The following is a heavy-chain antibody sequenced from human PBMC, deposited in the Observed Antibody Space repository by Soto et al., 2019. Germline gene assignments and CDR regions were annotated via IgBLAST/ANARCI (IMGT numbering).Heavy chain of an antibody. Sequence: ASGPTLVNPTETLTLTCTVSGFSLSNARMGVSWIRQPPGKALEWLAHIFSNDEKSYSTSLKSRLTISKDTSKSQVVLTMTNMDPVDSATYYCARILSPLTGFWSGYYLSHYYYGMDVWGQGTTVTVSS. J-gene: IGHJ6*02. CDR3: ARILSPLTGFWSGYYLSHYYYGMDV. CDR2: IFSNDEK. D-gene: IGHD3-3*01. CDR1: GFSLSNARMG. V-gene: IGHV2-26*01.